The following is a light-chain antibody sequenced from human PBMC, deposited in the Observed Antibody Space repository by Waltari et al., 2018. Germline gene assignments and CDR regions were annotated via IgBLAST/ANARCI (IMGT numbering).Light chain of an antibody. CDR2: KAS. CDR3: QQYNTYWT. J-gene: IGKJ1*01. CDR1: QRVSRW. V-gene: IGKV1-5*03. Sequence: DIQLTQSPSTLTASVGDRVTITCRATQRVSRWLAWYQQTPGRPPKVLRYKASTLETGVPSRFSGSGSGTEFTLTISSLQPDDSATYYCQQYNTYWTFGQGTKVEIK.